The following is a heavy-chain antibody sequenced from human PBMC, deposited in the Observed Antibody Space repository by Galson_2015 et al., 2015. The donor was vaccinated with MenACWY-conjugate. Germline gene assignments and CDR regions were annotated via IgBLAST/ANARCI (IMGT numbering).Heavy chain of an antibody. V-gene: IGHV3-74*01. D-gene: IGHD3-10*01. Sequence: SMRLSCAASGFTFRSHWMHWVRQAPGKGLVWVSRINEDGSSRSYADSVKGRFTISRDNAKNTLFLQMNSLRAEYTAVYYCARGYSYGFSVATYLDDWGQGNLATVSS. CDR3: ARGYSYGFSVATYLDD. CDR1: GFTFRSHW. CDR2: INEDGSSR. J-gene: IGHJ4*02.